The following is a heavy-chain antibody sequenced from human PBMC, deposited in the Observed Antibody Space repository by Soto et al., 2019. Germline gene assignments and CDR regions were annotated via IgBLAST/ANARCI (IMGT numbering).Heavy chain of an antibody. J-gene: IGHJ4*02. V-gene: IGHV3-30-3*01. CDR2: ISYDGSNK. Sequence: QVQLVESGGGVVQPGRSLRLSCAASGFTFSSYAMHWVRQAPGKGLEWVAVISYDGSNKYYADSVKGRFTISRNNSKNTLYLQMNSLRAEDTAVYYCARGPSITILHDYWGQGTLVTVSS. D-gene: IGHD3-3*01. CDR1: GFTFSSYA. CDR3: ARGPSITILHDY.